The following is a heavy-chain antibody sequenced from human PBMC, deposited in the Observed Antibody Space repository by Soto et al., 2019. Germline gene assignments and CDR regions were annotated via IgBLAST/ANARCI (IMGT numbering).Heavy chain of an antibody. V-gene: IGHV1-3*01. J-gene: IGHJ5*02. Sequence: ASVKVSCKASGYTFTSYAMHWVRQAPGQRLEWMGWINAGNGNTKYSQKFQGRVTITRDTSASTAYMELSSLRSEDTAVYYCARDILSSWSGWYDPWGQGTLVTVSS. CDR1: GYTFTSYA. CDR3: ARDILSSWSGWYDP. CDR2: INAGNGNT.